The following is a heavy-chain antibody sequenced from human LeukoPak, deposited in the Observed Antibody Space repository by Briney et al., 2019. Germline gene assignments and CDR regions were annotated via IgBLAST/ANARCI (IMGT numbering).Heavy chain of an antibody. J-gene: IGHJ4*02. CDR2: IKQDRSEK. V-gene: IGHV3-7*01. CDR1: GFTFSSYW. D-gene: IGHD3-10*01. Sequence: GGSLRLSCAASGFTFSSYWMSWVRQAPGKGLEWVANIKQDRSEKYYVDSVKGRFTISRDNAKNSLYLQMNSLRAEDTAVYYCARDSRYGSGSNVDYWGQGTLVTVSS. CDR3: ARDSRYGSGSNVDY.